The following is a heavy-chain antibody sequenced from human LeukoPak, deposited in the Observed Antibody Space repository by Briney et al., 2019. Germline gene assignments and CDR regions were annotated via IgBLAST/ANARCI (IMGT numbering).Heavy chain of an antibody. J-gene: IGHJ6*02. Sequence: GRSLRLSCAASGFTLSSYGMHWVRQAPGKGLEWVAAISYDGSNKYYADSVKGRFTISRDNSKNTLNLQMNSLIPEDTAVYYCAKAYYSSSWSNCYYYGMDVWGQGTTVTVSS. CDR1: GFTLSSYG. D-gene: IGHD6-13*01. V-gene: IGHV3-30*18. CDR3: AKAYYSSSWSNCYYYGMDV. CDR2: ISYDGSNK.